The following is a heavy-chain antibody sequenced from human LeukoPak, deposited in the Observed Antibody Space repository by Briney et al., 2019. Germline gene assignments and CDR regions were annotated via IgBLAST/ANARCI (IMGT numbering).Heavy chain of an antibody. CDR1: GLTFGDYA. V-gene: IGHV3-49*04. CDR3: TRDFFGSGYERTGFDY. D-gene: IGHD5-12*01. J-gene: IGHJ4*02. Sequence: GRSLRLSCTASGLTFGDYAMSWVRQAPGKGLEWVGFIRSKAYGGTTEYAASVKGRFTISRDDSKGIAYLQMNSLKTEDTAVYYCTRDFFGSGYERTGFDYWGQGTLVTVSS. CDR2: IRSKAYGGTT.